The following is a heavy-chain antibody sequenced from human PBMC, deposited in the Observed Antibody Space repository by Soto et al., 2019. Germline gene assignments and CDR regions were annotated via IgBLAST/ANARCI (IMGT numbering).Heavy chain of an antibody. CDR2: VYHSGST. J-gene: IGHJ5*02. CDR1: GGSISTSNW. CDR3: DRETYGDYVGYFDP. Sequence: PSETLSLTCAVSGGSISTSNWWSWVRQPPGKGLEWIGEVYHSGSTNYNPSFKSRVAMSVDKSKNQFSLKLSSVTAADTAVYYCDRETYGDYVGYFDPWGQGTLVTVSS. V-gene: IGHV4-4*02. D-gene: IGHD4-17*01.